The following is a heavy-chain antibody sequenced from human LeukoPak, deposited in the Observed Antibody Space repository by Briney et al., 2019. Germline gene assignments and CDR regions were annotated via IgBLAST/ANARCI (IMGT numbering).Heavy chain of an antibody. CDR3: SRDRGGSLDDAFDL. J-gene: IGHJ3*01. CDR1: GFTFSSYW. CDR2: IKQDGSEK. D-gene: IGHD1-26*01. Sequence: PGGSLRLSCAASGFTFSSYWMSWVRQAPGKGLEWVANIKQDGSEKYYVDSVKGRFTISRDNAKNSLSLQMNSLRPEDTAVYYCSRDRGGSLDDAFDLWGQGTMVTVSS. V-gene: IGHV3-7*01.